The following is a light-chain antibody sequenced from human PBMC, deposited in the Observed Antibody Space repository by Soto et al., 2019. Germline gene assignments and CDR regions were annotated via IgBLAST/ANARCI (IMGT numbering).Light chain of an antibody. CDR3: QQYDRIPPT. Sequence: DIVMTQSPDSLAVSLSERATINCKSSQSVLASSNNQNYLAWYQQNPGQPPNLLIYSESTRESAVPDRFSGSGSGTEFTLTIRNLQAEDVAVYYCQQYDRIPPTFGQGTKVDIK. J-gene: IGKJ1*01. CDR2: SES. V-gene: IGKV4-1*01. CDR1: QSVLASSNNQNY.